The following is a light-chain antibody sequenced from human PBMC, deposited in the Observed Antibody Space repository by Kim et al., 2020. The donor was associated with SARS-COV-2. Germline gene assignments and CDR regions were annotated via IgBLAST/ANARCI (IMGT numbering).Light chain of an antibody. CDR3: SSYTSSSGLMV. CDR1: SGDVDDYNY. Sequence: QSITISGTGTSGDVDDYNYVSWYQQHPGKAPKLMIYEVTKRPSGVSYRFSGSKSGNTASLTISGLQAEDEADYYCSSYTSSSGLMVFGGGTQLTVL. CDR2: EVT. V-gene: IGLV2-14*01. J-gene: IGLJ3*02.